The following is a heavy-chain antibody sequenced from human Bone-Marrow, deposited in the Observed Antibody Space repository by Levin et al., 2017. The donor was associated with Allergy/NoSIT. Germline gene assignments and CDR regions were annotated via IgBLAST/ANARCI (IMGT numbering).Heavy chain of an antibody. CDR2: IYTSGST. J-gene: IGHJ5*02. Sequence: SQTLSLTCTVSGGSISSYYWSWIRQPAGKGLEWIGRIYTSGSTNYNPSLKSRVTMSVDTSKNQFSLKLSSVTAADTAVYYCARDRSYYDILTGYFAWFDPWGQGTLVTVSS. D-gene: IGHD3-9*01. V-gene: IGHV4-4*07. CDR3: ARDRSYYDILTGYFAWFDP. CDR1: GGSISSYY.